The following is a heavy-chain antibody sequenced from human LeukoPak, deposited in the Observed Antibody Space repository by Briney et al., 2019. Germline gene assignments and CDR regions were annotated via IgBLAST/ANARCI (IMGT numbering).Heavy chain of an antibody. V-gene: IGHV4-59*08. J-gene: IGHJ4*02. D-gene: IGHD4-17*01. CDR2: VHYSGST. CDR3: ASGDYGDFSRFDF. Sequence: SETLSLTCTVSDDSISDYYRGWIRQPPGKGLEWIGYVHYSGSTNHNPSLKSRVTISVDTSKNQFSLKLSSVTAADTAVYYCASGDYGDFSRFDFWGQGTLVTVSS. CDR1: DDSISDYY.